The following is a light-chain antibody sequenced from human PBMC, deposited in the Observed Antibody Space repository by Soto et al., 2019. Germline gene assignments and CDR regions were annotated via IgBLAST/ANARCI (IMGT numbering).Light chain of an antibody. CDR3: KQYGSSPWT. CDR2: GAS. V-gene: IGKV3-20*01. CDR1: QSVSSSY. Sequence: EIALTQSPGTLSLSPGQRATASPGETQSVSSSYLAWYQQKPGQAPRLLIYGASSRATGIPDRFSGSGSGTDFTLTISRLEPEDFAVYYCKQYGSSPWTFGQGTKVDIK. J-gene: IGKJ1*01.